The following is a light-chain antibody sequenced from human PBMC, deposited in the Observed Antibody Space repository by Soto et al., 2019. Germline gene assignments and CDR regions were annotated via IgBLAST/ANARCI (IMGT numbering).Light chain of an antibody. J-gene: IGKJ1*01. CDR1: QSVFSS. V-gene: IGKV3-15*01. CDR3: QQYHSWPA. CDR2: GSA. Sequence: EIVMTQSPATLSVSPGERATLSCRARQSVFSSLAWYQQRPGQAPRLLIYGSATRATGIPDRFSGSGSGTEFTLIISSLQYEDSAVYYCQQYHSWPAFGQGTKVDIK.